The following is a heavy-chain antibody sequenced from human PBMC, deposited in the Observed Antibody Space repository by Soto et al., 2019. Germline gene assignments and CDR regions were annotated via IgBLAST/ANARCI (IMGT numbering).Heavy chain of an antibody. J-gene: IGHJ4*02. Sequence: GGSLRLSCGASGFTFSRYGMHWVRQAPGKGLEWVAVISYDGNNKYYADSVKGRFTISRDNSKNTLYLQMNSLRAEDTAVYYCAKGYSSTWYLGFDYWGQGTLVT. V-gene: IGHV3-30*18. D-gene: IGHD6-13*01. CDR2: ISYDGNNK. CDR1: GFTFSRYG. CDR3: AKGYSSTWYLGFDY.